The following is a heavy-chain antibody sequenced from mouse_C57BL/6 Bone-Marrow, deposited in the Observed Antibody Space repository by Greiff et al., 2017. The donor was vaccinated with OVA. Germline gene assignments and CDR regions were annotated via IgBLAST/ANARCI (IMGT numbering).Heavy chain of an antibody. D-gene: IGHD2-1*01. J-gene: IGHJ2*01. V-gene: IGHV5-6*02. Sequence: DVKLVESGGDLVKPGGSLKLSCAASGFTFSSYGMSWVRQTPDKRLEWVATISSGGSYTYYPDSVKGRFTISRDNAKNTLYLQMSSLKSEDTAMYYCASLPLDYWGQGTTLTVSS. CDR3: ASLPLDY. CDR2: ISSGGSYT. CDR1: GFTFSSYG.